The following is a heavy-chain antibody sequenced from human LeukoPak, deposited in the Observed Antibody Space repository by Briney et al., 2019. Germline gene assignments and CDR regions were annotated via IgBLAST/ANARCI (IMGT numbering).Heavy chain of an antibody. CDR3: ARHVVVIAIFDI. Sequence: PSETLSLTCTVSGRSISSSSYSWGWIRQPPGKGLEWFGSIYHSGSTYYNPSLKSRVTISVDTSKNQFSLKLSSVTAADTAVYYCARHVVVIAIFDIWGQGTMVTVSS. CDR1: GRSISSSSYS. V-gene: IGHV4-39*01. J-gene: IGHJ3*02. D-gene: IGHD2-21*01. CDR2: IYHSGST.